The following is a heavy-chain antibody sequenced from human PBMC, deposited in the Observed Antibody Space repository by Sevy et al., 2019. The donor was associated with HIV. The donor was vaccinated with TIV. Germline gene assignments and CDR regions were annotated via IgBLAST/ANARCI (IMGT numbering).Heavy chain of an antibody. Sequence: GGSLRLSCAASGFTFSSYGMHWVRQAPGKGLQWVSAISGSGDSTYYADSVKGRFTISRDNSKNTLYLQMNSLRAEDTAVYYCAKDAAIRRPLTGTDYWGQGTLVTVSS. V-gene: IGHV3-23*01. CDR3: AKDAAIRRPLTGTDY. D-gene: IGHD6-13*01. CDR1: GFTFSSYG. J-gene: IGHJ4*02. CDR2: ISGSGDST.